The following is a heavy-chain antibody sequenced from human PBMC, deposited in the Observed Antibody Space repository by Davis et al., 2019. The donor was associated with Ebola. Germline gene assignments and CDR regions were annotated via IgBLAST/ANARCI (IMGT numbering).Heavy chain of an antibody. CDR2: INAGNGNT. J-gene: IGHJ5*02. Sequence: ASVKVSCKASGYTFTSYAMHWVRQAPGQRLEWMGWINAGNGNTKYSQKFQGRITITRDTSASTAYMELSRLRSEDTAVYYCARDSLMSWTLGWFDPWGQGTLVTVSS. D-gene: IGHD3-16*02. CDR1: GYTFTSYA. CDR3: ARDSLMSWTLGWFDP. V-gene: IGHV1-3*01.